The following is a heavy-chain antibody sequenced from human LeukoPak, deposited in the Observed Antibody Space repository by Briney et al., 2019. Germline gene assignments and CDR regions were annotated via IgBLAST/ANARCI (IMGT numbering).Heavy chain of an antibody. CDR2: ISSSSTYI. CDR3: ARELQDAFDI. V-gene: IGHV3-21*01. J-gene: IGHJ3*02. D-gene: IGHD4-11*01. CDR1: GFTFSTYS. Sequence: GGSLRLSCAASGFTFSTYSMNWVRQAPGKGLEWVSSISSSSTYIYHADSVKGRFTISRDNAKKSLYLQMNSLRAEDTAVYYCARELQDAFDIGGQGTMVIVSS.